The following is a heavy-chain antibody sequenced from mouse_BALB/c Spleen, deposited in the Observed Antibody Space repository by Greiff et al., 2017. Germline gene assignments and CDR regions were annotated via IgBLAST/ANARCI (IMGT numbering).Heavy chain of an antibody. D-gene: IGHD2-1*01. V-gene: IGHV1-5*01. CDR3: TRGAPYGNYFDY. Sequence: EVQLQQSGTVLARPGASVKMSCKASGYSFTSYWMHWVKQRPGQGLEWIGAIYPGNSDTSYNQKFKGKAKLTAVTSASTAYMELSSLTNEDSAVYYCTRGAPYGNYFDYWGQGTTLTVSS. CDR2: IYPGNSDT. CDR1: GYSFTSYW. J-gene: IGHJ2*01.